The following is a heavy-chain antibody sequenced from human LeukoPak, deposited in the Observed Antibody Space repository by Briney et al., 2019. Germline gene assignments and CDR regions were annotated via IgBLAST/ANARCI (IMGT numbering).Heavy chain of an antibody. CDR3: ATHIQDYYGAGNAFDV. J-gene: IGHJ3*01. CDR2: ISGSGGAA. Sequence: GGSLRLSCLASGITFNNYAMSWVRQAPGKGLEWVSDISGSGGAAYYADSVKGRFTISRDNSKNTLYLQMNSLRAEDTALYYCATHIQDYYGAGNAFDVWGQGTMVTVSP. D-gene: IGHD3-10*01. CDR1: GITFNNYA. V-gene: IGHV3-23*01.